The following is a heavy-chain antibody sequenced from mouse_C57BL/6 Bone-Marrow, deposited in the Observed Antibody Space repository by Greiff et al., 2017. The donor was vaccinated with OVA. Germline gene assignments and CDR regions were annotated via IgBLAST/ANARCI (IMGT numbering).Heavy chain of an antibody. V-gene: IGHV14-4*01. D-gene: IGHD2-4*01. CDR1: GFNIKDDY. CDR2: IDPENGDT. J-gene: IGHJ2*01. Sequence: EVKLMESGAELVRPGASVKLSCTASGFNIKDDYMHWEKQRPEQGLEWIGWIDPENGDTEYASKFQGKATITADTSSNTAYLQLSSLTSEDTAVYYCTPIYYDYQRFAYWGQGTTLTVSS. CDR3: TPIYYDYQRFAY.